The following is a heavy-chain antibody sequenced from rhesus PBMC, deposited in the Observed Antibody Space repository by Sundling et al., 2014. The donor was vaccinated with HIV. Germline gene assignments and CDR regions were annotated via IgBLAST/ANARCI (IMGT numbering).Heavy chain of an antibody. CDR3: AMGYYEDENGYSMFDD. Sequence: QVQLQESGPGLVKPSETLSLTCAVSGASIRRYWWSWLRQPPGKGRGVDWGGLMVTVGGPTTTPPSRVESPFQETRPRIRCPSKLSSVTAADTAVYYCAMGYYEDENGYSMFDDWGQGVLVTVSS. V-gene: IGHV4-80*01. CDR1: GASIRRYW. D-gene: IGHD3-9*01. CDR2: LMVTVGGP. J-gene: IGHJ4*01.